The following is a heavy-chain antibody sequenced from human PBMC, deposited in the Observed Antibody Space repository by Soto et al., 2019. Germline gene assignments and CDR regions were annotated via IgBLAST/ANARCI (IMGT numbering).Heavy chain of an antibody. V-gene: IGHV3-48*03. CDR2: ISSSGSTI. CDR3: ARSDFWSGYGGTGGDY. D-gene: IGHD3-3*01. CDR1: GFTFSSYE. J-gene: IGHJ4*02. Sequence: GGSLRLSCAASGFTFSSYEMNWVRQAPGKGLEWVSYISSSGSTIYYADSVKGRFTISRDNAKNSLYLQMNSLRAEDTAVYYCARSDFWSGYGGTGGDYWGQGTLVTVSS.